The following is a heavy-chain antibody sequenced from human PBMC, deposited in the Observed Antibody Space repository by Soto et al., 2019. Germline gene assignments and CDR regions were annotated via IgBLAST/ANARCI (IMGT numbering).Heavy chain of an antibody. D-gene: IGHD1-26*01. CDR1: GFTFSSYG. Sequence: GGSLRLSCAASGFTFSSYGMHWVRQAPGKGLEWVAVISYDGSNKYYADSVKGRFTISRDNSKNMLYLQMNSLRAEDTAVYYCGKGKGIVRDLPYYWTRRTLITVS. CDR2: ISYDGSNK. V-gene: IGHV3-30*18. J-gene: IGHJ4*02. CDR3: GKGKGIVRDLPYY.